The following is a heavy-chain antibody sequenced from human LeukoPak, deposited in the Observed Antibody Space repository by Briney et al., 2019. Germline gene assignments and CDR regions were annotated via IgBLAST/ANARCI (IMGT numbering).Heavy chain of an antibody. Sequence: ASVKVSCKASGHTFTNYAMNWVRQAPGQGLEWMGWINPNSGGTNYAQKFQGRVTMTRDTSISTAYMELSRLRSDDTAVYYCARDSAPGDTYGLLGIDSWGQGTLVTVSS. J-gene: IGHJ4*02. CDR3: ARDSAPGDTYGLLGIDS. CDR2: INPNSGGT. V-gene: IGHV1-2*02. D-gene: IGHD5-18*01. CDR1: GHTFTNYA.